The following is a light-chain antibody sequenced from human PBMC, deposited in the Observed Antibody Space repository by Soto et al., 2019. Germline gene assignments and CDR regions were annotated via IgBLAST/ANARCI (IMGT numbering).Light chain of an antibody. CDR1: QSVSSSY. J-gene: IGKJ1*01. CDR3: QQYGSSPRT. CDR2: AAS. Sequence: EIVLTQSPGTLSLSPGQRVTVSCRSSQSVSSSYLAWYQQKPGQSPRLLIFAASSGATGIPDRFSGSGSGTDFTLTISRLEPEDFAVYYCQQYGSSPRTFGQGTKVDIK. V-gene: IGKV3-20*01.